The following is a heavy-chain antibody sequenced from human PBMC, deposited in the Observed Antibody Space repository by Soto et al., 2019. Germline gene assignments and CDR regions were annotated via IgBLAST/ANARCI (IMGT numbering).Heavy chain of an antibody. J-gene: IGHJ4*02. D-gene: IGHD1-26*01. CDR3: AKDQGVGGTLGLFDY. CDR2: ISYDGSNN. V-gene: IGHV3-30*18. Sequence: QVQLVESGGGVVQPGRSLTLSCAASGFTFSGDAMHWVRQAPGKGLESVAVISYDGSNNHYADSVKGRFTNSRDNSKNTLYLQMNSLRIEDTAVYYCAKDQGVGGTLGLFDYWGQGTLVTVSS. CDR1: GFTFSGDA.